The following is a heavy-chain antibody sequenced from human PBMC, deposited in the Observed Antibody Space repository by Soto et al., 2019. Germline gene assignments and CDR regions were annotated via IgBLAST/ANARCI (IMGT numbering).Heavy chain of an antibody. CDR1: GFTFSSYG. J-gene: IGHJ4*02. D-gene: IGHD6-13*01. V-gene: IGHV3-33*01. Sequence: QVQLVESGGGVVQPGRSLRLSCAASGFTFSSYGMHWVRQAPGKGLEWVAVIWYDGSNKYYADSVKGRFTISRDNSKNTLYLQMNSLRAEDTAVYYCASSDLAAPPDYWGQGTLVTVSS. CDR2: IWYDGSNK. CDR3: ASSDLAAPPDY.